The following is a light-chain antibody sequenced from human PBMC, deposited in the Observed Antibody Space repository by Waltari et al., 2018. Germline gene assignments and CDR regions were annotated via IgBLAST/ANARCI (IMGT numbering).Light chain of an antibody. CDR1: QSVSSY. Sequence: ETVLTQSPATLSLSPGERATLSCRASQSVSSYLAWYQQKPGQAPRLLIYDASNRATGIPARFSGSESGTDFTLTISSLEPEDFAVYYCQQRSNWPPEITFGQGTRLEIK. V-gene: IGKV3-11*01. CDR3: QQRSNWPPEIT. CDR2: DAS. J-gene: IGKJ5*01.